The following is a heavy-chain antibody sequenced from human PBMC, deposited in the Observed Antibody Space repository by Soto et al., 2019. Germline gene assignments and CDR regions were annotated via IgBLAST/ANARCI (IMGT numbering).Heavy chain of an antibody. CDR1: GFPFDSYG. V-gene: IGHV3-33*03. Sequence: GGSLRLSCVASGFPFDSYGILWVRRAPGKGLEWVATIGFAGNNKYYADSVKGRFTISRDNARNSLYLQMSSLRAEDTALYYCAKSQSPMVRGVIEAFDYWGQGTLVTVSS. CDR2: IGFAGNNK. CDR3: AKSQSPMVRGVIEAFDY. J-gene: IGHJ4*02. D-gene: IGHD3-10*01.